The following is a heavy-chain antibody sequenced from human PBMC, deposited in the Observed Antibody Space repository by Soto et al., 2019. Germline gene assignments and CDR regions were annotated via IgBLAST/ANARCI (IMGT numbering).Heavy chain of an antibody. J-gene: IGHJ5*02. CDR2: IWYDESKK. Sequence: QPGGSLRLSCAVSGFPLTDYGMHWVRQAPGKGLEWVAVIWYDESKKYYADSVKGRFTISRDTSKNQFSLKLSSVTAADTAVYYCARGAPVRFDPWGQGTLVTVSS. CDR3: ARGAPVRFDP. CDR1: GFPLTDYG. V-gene: IGHV3-33*01.